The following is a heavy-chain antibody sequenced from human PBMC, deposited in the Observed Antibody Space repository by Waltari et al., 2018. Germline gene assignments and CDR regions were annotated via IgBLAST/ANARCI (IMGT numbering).Heavy chain of an antibody. V-gene: IGHV1-69*13. D-gene: IGHD2-2*01. Sequence: QVQLVQSGAEVKKPGSSVKVSCKASGGTFSSYAISWVRQAPGQGLEWMGGIIPIFGTANYAQKFQGRVTITADESTSTAYMELSSLRSEDTAVYYCARGPQPFQDIVVVPAAAFDYWGQGTLVTVSS. J-gene: IGHJ4*02. CDR1: GGTFSSYA. CDR3: ARGPQPFQDIVVVPAAAFDY. CDR2: IIPIFGTA.